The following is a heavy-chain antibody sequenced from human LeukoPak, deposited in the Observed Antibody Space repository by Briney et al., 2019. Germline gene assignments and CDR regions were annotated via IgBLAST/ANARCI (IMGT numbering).Heavy chain of an antibody. CDR3: ARDDSSSSWVDY. D-gene: IGHD6-6*01. V-gene: IGHV3-48*04. Sequence: GGSLRLFCAASGFTFSSYSMNWVRQAPGKGLEWVSYISSSTSTIYYADSVKGRFTISRDNAKNSLYLQMSSLRAEDTAVYYCARDDSSSSWVDYWGQGTLVTVSS. CDR2: ISSSTSTI. CDR1: GFTFSSYS. J-gene: IGHJ4*02.